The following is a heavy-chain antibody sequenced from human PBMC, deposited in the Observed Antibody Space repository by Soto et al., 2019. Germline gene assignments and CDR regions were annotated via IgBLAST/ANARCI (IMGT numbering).Heavy chain of an antibody. CDR1: GGTFSSYA. V-gene: IGHV1-69*12. Sequence: QVQLVQSGAEVKKPGSSVKVSCKASGGTFSSYAISWVRQAPGQGLEWMGGIIPIFGTANYAQKFQGRVTIPAXXSXTXXYMELSSLRSEDTAVYYCARALYEYYYGSRGTGDYWGQGTLVTVSS. J-gene: IGHJ4*02. CDR3: ARALYEYYYGSRGTGDY. D-gene: IGHD3-22*01. CDR2: IIPIFGTA.